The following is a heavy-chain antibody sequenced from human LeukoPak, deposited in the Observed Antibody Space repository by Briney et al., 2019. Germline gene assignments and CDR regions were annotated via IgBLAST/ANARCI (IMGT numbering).Heavy chain of an antibody. D-gene: IGHD3-22*01. CDR1: GFTFDDYA. CDR2: IIWDGGST. CDR3: AKDSDSSGYFLGFDY. Sequence: PGGALRLSCAASGFTFDDYAMHSVRQAPGEGLEWVSLIIWDGGSTYSADSVKGRFTISRDNSKNSLYLQMNSLRAEDTALYYCAKDSDSSGYFLGFDYWGQRTLVTVSS. V-gene: IGHV3-43D*03. J-gene: IGHJ4*02.